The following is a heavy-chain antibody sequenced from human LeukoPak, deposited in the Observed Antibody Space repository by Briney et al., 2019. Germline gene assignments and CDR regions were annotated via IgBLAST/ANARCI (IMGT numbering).Heavy chain of an antibody. CDR2: ITSSGGST. D-gene: IGHD6-19*01. J-gene: IGHJ4*02. V-gene: IGHV3-23*01. CDR1: GFTFSNSG. CDR3: AKDEAVAGTY. Sequence: GGSLRLSCAASGFTFSNSGMSWVRQAPGKGLEWVSTITSSGGSTYYADAVKGRFTISRDNSKNTLYLQMNSLRAEDTAVYYCAKDEAVAGTYWGQGTLVTVSS.